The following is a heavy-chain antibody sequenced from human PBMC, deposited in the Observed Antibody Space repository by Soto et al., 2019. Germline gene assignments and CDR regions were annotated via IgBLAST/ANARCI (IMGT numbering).Heavy chain of an antibody. V-gene: IGHV1-46*03. Sequence: ASVKVSCKASGYTFTSYYMHWVRQAPGQGLEWMGIINPSGGSTSYAQKFQGRVTMTRDTSTSTVYMELSSLRSEDTAVYYCARAWVWEQPGYCYYGMDVWGQGTTVTVSS. CDR1: GYTFTSYY. D-gene: IGHD1-26*01. J-gene: IGHJ6*02. CDR3: ARAWVWEQPGYCYYGMDV. CDR2: INPSGGST.